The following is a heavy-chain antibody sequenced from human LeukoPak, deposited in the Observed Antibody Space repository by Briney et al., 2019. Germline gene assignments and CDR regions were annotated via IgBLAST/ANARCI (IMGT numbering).Heavy chain of an antibody. D-gene: IGHD3-10*01. CDR3: ARGPFGRGVIGGAIDY. J-gene: IGHJ4*02. CDR2: IYYSGSI. CDR1: GGSISSYY. Sequence: SETLSLTCTVPGGSISSYYWSWIRQPPGKGLEWIGYIYYSGSINYNPSLKSRVTISVDTSKNQFSLKLSSVTAADTAVYYCARGPFGRGVIGGAIDYWGQGTLVTVSS. V-gene: IGHV4-59*01.